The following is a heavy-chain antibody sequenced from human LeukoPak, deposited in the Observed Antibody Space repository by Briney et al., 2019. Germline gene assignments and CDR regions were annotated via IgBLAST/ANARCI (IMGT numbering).Heavy chain of an antibody. V-gene: IGHV1-2*02. CDR2: INPNSGGT. CDR1: GYTFTGYY. J-gene: IGHJ4*02. Sequence: ASVKVSCKASGYTFTGYYMHWVRQAPGQGLEWMGWINPNSGGTNYAQKFQGRVTMTRDTSISTAYMELSRLRSDDTAVYYCARDLLYSSSSSSDYWGQGTLVTVSS. D-gene: IGHD6-6*01. CDR3: ARDLLYSSSSSSDY.